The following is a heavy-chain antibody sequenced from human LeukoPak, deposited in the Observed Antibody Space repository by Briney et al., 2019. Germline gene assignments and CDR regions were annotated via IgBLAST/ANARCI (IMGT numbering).Heavy chain of an antibody. CDR3: ARDLWFGESLDAFDI. CDR2: MNPNSGNT. V-gene: IGHV1-8*01. D-gene: IGHD3-10*01. J-gene: IGHJ3*02. Sequence: ASVKVSCKASGYTFTSYDINWVRQATGRGLEWMGWMNPNSGNTGYAQKFQGRVTMTRNTSISTAYMELSSLRSEDTAVYYCARDLWFGESLDAFDIWGQGTMVTVSS. CDR1: GYTFTSYD.